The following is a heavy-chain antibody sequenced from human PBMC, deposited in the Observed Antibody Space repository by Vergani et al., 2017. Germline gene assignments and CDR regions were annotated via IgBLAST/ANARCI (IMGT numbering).Heavy chain of an antibody. CDR3: AKARLGYCSSTSCPGAFDI. V-gene: IGHV3-30*18. Sequence: VQMVESGGGLVKPGGSLRLSCVASGFTFSHYSMNWVRQAPGKGLEWVTVISYDGSNMYYADSVKGRFTISRDNSKNTLYLQMNSLRAEDTAVYYCAKARLGYCSSTSCPGAFDIWGQGTMVTVSS. CDR2: ISYDGSNM. CDR1: GFTFSHYS. D-gene: IGHD2-2*01. J-gene: IGHJ3*02.